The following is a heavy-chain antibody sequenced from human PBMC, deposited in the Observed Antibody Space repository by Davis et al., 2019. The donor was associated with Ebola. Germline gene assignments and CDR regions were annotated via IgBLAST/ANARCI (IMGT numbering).Heavy chain of an antibody. D-gene: IGHD2-2*01. CDR1: GFTFSGSA. J-gene: IGHJ4*02. Sequence: GESLMISCAASGFTFSGSAMHWVRQASGKGLEWVGRIRSKANSYATAYAASVKGRFTISRDDSKNTAYLQMNSLKTEDTAVYYCTCVPAATRIDYWGQGTLVTVSS. CDR3: TCVPAATRIDY. V-gene: IGHV3-73*01. CDR2: IRSKANSYAT.